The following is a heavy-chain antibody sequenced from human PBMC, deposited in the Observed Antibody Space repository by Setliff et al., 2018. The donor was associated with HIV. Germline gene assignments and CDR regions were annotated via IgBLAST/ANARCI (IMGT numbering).Heavy chain of an antibody. J-gene: IGHJ6*03. CDR3: AKAGVEWLFHTGYYYYKDV. D-gene: IGHD3-3*01. CDR2: IYPGDSDT. Sequence: PGESLKISCKGSGYSFTSYWIGWVRQMPGKGLEWMGIIYPGDSDTRYSPSFQGQVTISADKSISTAYLQMNSLRAEDTAVYYCAKAGVEWLFHTGYYYYKDVWGKGTTVTVSS. CDR1: GYSFTSYW. V-gene: IGHV5-51*01.